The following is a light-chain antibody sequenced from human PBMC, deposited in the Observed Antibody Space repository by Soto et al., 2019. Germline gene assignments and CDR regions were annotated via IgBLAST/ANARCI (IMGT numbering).Light chain of an antibody. CDR2: EVS. J-gene: IGLJ3*02. Sequence: QSALTQPASVSGSPGQSITISCTGTSSDVGGYNYVSWYQQHPGKAPKLMIYEVSNRPSGVSNRFSGSKSSNTASLTISGLQDEDEADYYCSSYTSSSPWVFGGGTKLTVL. CDR3: SSYTSSSPWV. CDR1: SSDVGGYNY. V-gene: IGLV2-14*01.